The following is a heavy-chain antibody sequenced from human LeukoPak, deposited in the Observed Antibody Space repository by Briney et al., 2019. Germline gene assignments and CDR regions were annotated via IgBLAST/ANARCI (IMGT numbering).Heavy chain of an antibody. Sequence: SGGSLRLSCSASGFTFSSYAMHWVRQAPGKGLEYVSAISSNGGSTYYADSVKGRFTISRDNSKNTLYLQMSSLRAEDTAVYYCVKAFMDYYYGMDVWGQGTTVTVSS. J-gene: IGHJ6*02. D-gene: IGHD3-10*01. CDR1: GFTFSSYA. CDR2: ISSNGGST. V-gene: IGHV3-64D*06. CDR3: VKAFMDYYYGMDV.